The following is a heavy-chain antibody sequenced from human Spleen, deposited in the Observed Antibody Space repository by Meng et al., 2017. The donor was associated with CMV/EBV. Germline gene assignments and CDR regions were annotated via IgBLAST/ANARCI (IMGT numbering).Heavy chain of an antibody. CDR2: IRYDGGNK. D-gene: IGHD3-9*01. CDR3: AKDVPDIY. Sequence: GGSLRLSCAASGFTFSSYGMHWVRQAPGKGLEWLAFIRYDGGNKYYGASVKGRFTISRDNSKNTLHLQMNSLRAEDTAVYYCAKDVPDIYWGQGTLVTVSS. CDR1: GFTFSSYG. J-gene: IGHJ4*02. V-gene: IGHV3-30*02.